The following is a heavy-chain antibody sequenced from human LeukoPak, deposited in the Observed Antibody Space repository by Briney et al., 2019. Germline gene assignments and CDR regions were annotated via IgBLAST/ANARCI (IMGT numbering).Heavy chain of an antibody. V-gene: IGHV4-61*01. Sequence: SETLSLTCTVSGGSVSSGSYYWSWIRQPPGKGLEWIGYIYYSGSTNYNPSLKSRVTISVDTSKNQFSLKLSSVTAADTAVYYCAREGWEITFGGVIVSIFDYWGQGTLVTVSS. D-gene: IGHD3-16*02. CDR3: AREGWEITFGGVIVSIFDY. CDR2: IYYSGST. J-gene: IGHJ4*02. CDR1: GGSVSSGSYY.